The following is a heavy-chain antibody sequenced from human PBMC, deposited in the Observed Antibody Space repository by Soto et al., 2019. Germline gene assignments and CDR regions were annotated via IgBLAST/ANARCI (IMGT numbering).Heavy chain of an antibody. Sequence: QVQLQESGPGLVKPSETLSLTCTVAGGSLTDHYWNWFRQSPGKGLHWIGYVYYSGGTNYNPSLKIRVNMSVDTSKNQFSLNLRSVTAADTAVYYCARGNDWKSSTFDIWGQGTMVSVSS. V-gene: IGHV4-59*11. CDR3: ARGNDWKSSTFDI. J-gene: IGHJ3*02. CDR1: GGSLTDHY. CDR2: VYYSGGT. D-gene: IGHD2-21*01.